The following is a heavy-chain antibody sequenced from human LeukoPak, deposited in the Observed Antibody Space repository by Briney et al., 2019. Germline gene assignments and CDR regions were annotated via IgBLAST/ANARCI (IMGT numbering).Heavy chain of an antibody. CDR3: ARHVPPPVNGMDY. D-gene: IGHD2-8*01. J-gene: IGHJ4*02. V-gene: IGHV4-39*01. CDR2: VYYTGST. CDR1: SGSISGDTSY. Sequence: SEILSLTCTVSSGSISGDTSYWGWIRQPPGKGLEWIASVYYTGSTYYNPSLRSRVTISVDTSKNQFFLKIDSLTAADTAVYYCARHVPPPVNGMDYWGQGTLVAASS.